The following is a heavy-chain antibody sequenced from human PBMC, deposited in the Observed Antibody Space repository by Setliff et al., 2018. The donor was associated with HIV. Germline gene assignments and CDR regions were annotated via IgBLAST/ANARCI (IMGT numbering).Heavy chain of an antibody. CDR3: ARLGYSGAFDI. CDR2: MCHGGNNN. CDR1: GYSISSDYC. J-gene: IGHJ3*02. D-gene: IGHD1-26*01. Sequence: SETLSLTCGVSGYSISSDYCWGWIRQPPGKGLEWIGNMCHGGNNNYYNPSLQSRVTISVDTSKNQFSLNLTSVTAADTAVYYCARLGYSGAFDIWGQGTMVTVSS. V-gene: IGHV4-38-2*01.